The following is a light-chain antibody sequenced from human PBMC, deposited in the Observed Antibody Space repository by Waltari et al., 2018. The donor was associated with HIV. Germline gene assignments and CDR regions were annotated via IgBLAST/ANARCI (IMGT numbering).Light chain of an antibody. CDR2: EAN. J-gene: IGLJ2*01. Sequence: SYELTQPPSVSVSPGQTARVTCSGNALPTKDPYCYQQKSAQTPVLVIYEANKPPPGSPERSSCSISGTMATLTISGGHVEEEADYYCDSTDSSGNHRGVFGVGTKLTVL. CDR3: DSTDSSGNHRGV. V-gene: IGLV3-10*01. CDR1: ALPTKD.